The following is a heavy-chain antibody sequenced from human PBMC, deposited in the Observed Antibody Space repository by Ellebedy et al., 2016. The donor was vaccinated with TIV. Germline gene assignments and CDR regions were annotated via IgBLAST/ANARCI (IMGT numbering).Heavy chain of an antibody. Sequence: SETLSLTCAVSGGSISSSNWWSWVRQPPGKGLEWIGEIYHSGSTNYNPSLKSRVTISVDRSKNQFSLKRSSVTAADTAVYYCARKFRGSSSWYRLLDYWGQGTLVTVSS. CDR3: ARKFRGSSSWYRLLDY. CDR1: GGSISSSNW. J-gene: IGHJ4*02. D-gene: IGHD6-13*01. V-gene: IGHV4-4*02. CDR2: IYHSGST.